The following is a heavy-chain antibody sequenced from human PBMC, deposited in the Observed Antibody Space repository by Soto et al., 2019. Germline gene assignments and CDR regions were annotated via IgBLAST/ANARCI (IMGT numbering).Heavy chain of an antibody. V-gene: IGHV3-74*01. D-gene: IGHD6-13*01. CDR3: ARSYSSSDFDY. CDR2: INSDGSST. J-gene: IGHJ4*02. Sequence: SWGSLRLSCAASGFAFISYWIHFCRQAPVKGLVWVSRINSDGSSTSYADSVKGRFTISRDNAKNTLYLQMNSLRAEDTAVYYCARSYSSSDFDYWGQGTLVTVSS. CDR1: GFAFISYW.